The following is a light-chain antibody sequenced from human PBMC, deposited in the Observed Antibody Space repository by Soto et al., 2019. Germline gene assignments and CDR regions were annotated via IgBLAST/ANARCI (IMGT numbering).Light chain of an antibody. CDR2: EVN. J-gene: IGLJ3*02. Sequence: QSVLTQPASVSGSLGQSITISCSGSGRDVGNYNLVSWYQQQPGKAPKLIIYEVNKAPSGVSNRFSGSKSGNTASLTISGLQPDDESHYYCCSYAGSSIWVFGGGTKVTVL. CDR1: GRDVGNYNL. CDR3: CSYAGSSIWV. V-gene: IGLV2-23*02.